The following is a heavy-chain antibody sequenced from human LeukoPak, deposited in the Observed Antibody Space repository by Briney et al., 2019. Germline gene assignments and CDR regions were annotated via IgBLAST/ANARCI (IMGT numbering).Heavy chain of an antibody. D-gene: IGHD1-7*01. CDR2: IYHSGST. CDR1: GYSISSGYY. CDR3: ARVVTGTTSNWFDP. Sequence: PSETLSLTCTVSGYSISSGYYWGWIRQPPGKGREGIGSIYHSGSTYYKPSLKSRVTISVDTSKNQFSLQLSSVTAADTAVYYCARVVTGTTSNWFDPWGQGTLVTVSS. V-gene: IGHV4-38-2*02. J-gene: IGHJ5*02.